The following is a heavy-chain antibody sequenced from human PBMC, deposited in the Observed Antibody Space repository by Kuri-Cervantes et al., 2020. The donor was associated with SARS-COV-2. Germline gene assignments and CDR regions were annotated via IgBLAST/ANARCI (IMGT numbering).Heavy chain of an antibody. J-gene: IGHJ4*02. CDR2: IRSKAYGGTT. CDR1: GFTFGDYA. D-gene: IGHD3-3*01. V-gene: IGHV3-49*04. Sequence: GESLKISCTASGFTFGDYAMSWVRQAPGKGLEWVGFIRSKAYGGTTEYAASVKGRFTISRDDSKSIAYLQMNSLKTEDTAVYYCTRDDFWSGYADYWGQRTLVTVSS. CDR3: TRDDFWSGYADY.